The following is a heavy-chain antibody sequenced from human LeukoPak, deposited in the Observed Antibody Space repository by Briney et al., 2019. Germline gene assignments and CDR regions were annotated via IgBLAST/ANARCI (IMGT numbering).Heavy chain of an antibody. D-gene: IGHD2-21*02. Sequence: GGSLRLSCATSGFTFRNYAMSWVRQAPGKGLEWVALISYDGSDASYADSVKGRFTISRDNSKNTLYLQLNSLRAEDTAFYYCAKEMTHSVGFHFWGQGTLVTVSS. CDR3: AKEMTHSVGFHF. V-gene: IGHV3-30*18. J-gene: IGHJ4*02. CDR2: ISYDGSDA. CDR1: GFTFRNYA.